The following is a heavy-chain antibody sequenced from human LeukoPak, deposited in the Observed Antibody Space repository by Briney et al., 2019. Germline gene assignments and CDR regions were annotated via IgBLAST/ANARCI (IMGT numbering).Heavy chain of an antibody. CDR2: ISWDGGST. J-gene: IGHJ4*02. CDR1: GFTFDDYT. D-gene: IGHD1-26*01. V-gene: IGHV3-43*01. Sequence: PGGSLRLSCAASGFTFDDYTMHWVRQAPGKGLEWVSLISWDGGSTYYADSVKGRFTISRDNSKNSLYLQMNSLRTEDTALYYCGTLELRDFDYWGQGTLVTVSS. CDR3: GTLELRDFDY.